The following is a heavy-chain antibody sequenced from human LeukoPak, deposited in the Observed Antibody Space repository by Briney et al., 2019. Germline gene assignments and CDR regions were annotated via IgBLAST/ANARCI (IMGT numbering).Heavy chain of an antibody. CDR2: ISHIGRT. J-gene: IGHJ3*02. CDR3: ARDLVTVTKGFDI. Sequence: PSETLSLTCAVSGDSFSSHYWTWIRQSPGTGLEWVGYISHIGRTNYNPSLKSRVTISIDISKNQFSLKLRSVTAADTAVYYCARDLVTVTKGFDIWGQGTMVSVSS. CDR1: GDSFSSHY. D-gene: IGHD4-17*01. V-gene: IGHV4-59*11.